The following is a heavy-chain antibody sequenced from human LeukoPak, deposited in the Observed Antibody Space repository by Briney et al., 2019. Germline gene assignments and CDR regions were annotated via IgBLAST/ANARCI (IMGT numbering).Heavy chain of an antibody. V-gene: IGHV4-39*01. CDR1: GGSISSSSYY. CDR2: IYYSGST. Sequence: SETLSLTCTVSGGSISSSSYYWGWIRQPPGKGLEWIGSIYYSGSTYYNPSLKSRVTISVDTSKNQFSLKLSSVTAADTAVYYCARHRNSGSYFHFDYWGQGTLVTVSS. D-gene: IGHD1-26*01. CDR3: ARHRNSGSYFHFDY. J-gene: IGHJ4*02.